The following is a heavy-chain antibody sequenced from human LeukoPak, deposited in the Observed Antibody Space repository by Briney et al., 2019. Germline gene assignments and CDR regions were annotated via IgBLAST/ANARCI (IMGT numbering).Heavy chain of an antibody. CDR1: GFTFSSYS. V-gene: IGHV3-48*01. D-gene: IGHD5-24*01. J-gene: IGHJ4*02. CDR2: ISSSSSTI. Sequence: PGGSLRLSCAASGFTFSSYSMNWVRQAPGKGLEWVSYISSSSSTIYYADSVKGRFTISRDNAKNSLYLQMNSLRAEDTAVYYCARDLEIVEMATIENYWGQGTLVTVSS. CDR3: ARDLEIVEMATIENY.